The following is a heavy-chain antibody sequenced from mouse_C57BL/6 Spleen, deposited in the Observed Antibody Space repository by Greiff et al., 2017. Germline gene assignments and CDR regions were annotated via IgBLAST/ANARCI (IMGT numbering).Heavy chain of an antibody. J-gene: IGHJ4*01. CDR2: IWWDDDK. CDR3: TRSYSNYVGYYAMDY. D-gene: IGHD2-5*01. Sequence: QVTLKESGPGILQPSQTLSLTCSFSGFSLSTFGMGVGGIRQPSGKGLVWLAHIWWDDDKYYNPALKSRLTISNDPSSNRYFLMIAIVDTAATATYYCTRSYSNYVGYYAMDYWGQGTSVTVSS. V-gene: IGHV8-8*01. CDR1: GFSLSTFGMG.